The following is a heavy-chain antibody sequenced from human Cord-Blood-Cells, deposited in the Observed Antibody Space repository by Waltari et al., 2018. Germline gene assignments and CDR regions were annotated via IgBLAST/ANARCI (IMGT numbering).Heavy chain of an antibody. V-gene: IGHV1-69*10. D-gene: IGHD6-13*01. J-gene: IGHJ6*03. CDR2: IIPSLGIA. CDR1: GGTFSSYA. Sequence: QVQLVQSGAEVKKPGSSVKVSCKASGGTFSSYAISWVRQAPGQGLEWMGGIIPSLGIANYAQKFQGRVTITADKSTSTAYMELSSLRSEDTAVYYCARDSSSWHAYYYYMDVWGKGTTVTVSS. CDR3: ARDSSSWHAYYYYMDV.